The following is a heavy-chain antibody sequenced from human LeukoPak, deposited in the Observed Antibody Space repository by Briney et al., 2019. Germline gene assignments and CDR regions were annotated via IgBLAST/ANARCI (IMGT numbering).Heavy chain of an antibody. CDR1: GGSISSYY. J-gene: IGHJ4*02. CDR2: INHSGST. Sequence: PSETLSLTCTVSGGSISSYYWSWIRQPPGKGLEWIGEINHSGSTNYNPSLKSRVTISVDTSKNQFSLKLSSVTAADTAVYYCARLMTYWGQGTLVTVSS. V-gene: IGHV4-34*01. CDR3: ARLMTY. D-gene: IGHD3-16*01.